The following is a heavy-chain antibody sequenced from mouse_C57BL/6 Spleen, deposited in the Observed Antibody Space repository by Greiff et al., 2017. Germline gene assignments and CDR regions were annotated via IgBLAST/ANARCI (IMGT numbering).Heavy chain of an antibody. CDR1: GYTFTSYG. V-gene: IGHV1-81*01. CDR2: IYPRSGNT. Sequence: QVQLQQSGAELARPGASVKLSCKASGYTFTSYGISWVKQRTGQGLEWIGEIYPRSGNTYYNEKFKGKATLTADKSSSTAYMELRSLTSEDSAVYFCARGDPTTVDYFDYWGQGTTLTVSS. CDR3: ARGDPTTVDYFDY. J-gene: IGHJ2*01. D-gene: IGHD1-1*01.